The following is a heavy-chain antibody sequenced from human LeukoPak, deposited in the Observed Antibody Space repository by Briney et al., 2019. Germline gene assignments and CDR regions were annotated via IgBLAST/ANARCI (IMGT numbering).Heavy chain of an antibody. D-gene: IGHD6-13*01. V-gene: IGHV1-3*01. CDR2: INAGNGNT. Sequence: GASVKVSCKASGYTFTSYAMHWVRQAPGQRLEWMGWINAGNGNTEYSQKFQGRVTITRDTSASTAYMELSSLRSEDTAVYYCAREWGSSSFGLDYYYYYGMDVWGKGTTVTVSS. CDR3: AREWGSSSFGLDYYYYYGMDV. J-gene: IGHJ6*04. CDR1: GYTFTSYA.